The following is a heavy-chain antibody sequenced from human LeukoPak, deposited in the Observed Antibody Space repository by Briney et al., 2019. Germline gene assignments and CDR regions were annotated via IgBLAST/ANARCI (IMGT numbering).Heavy chain of an antibody. CDR1: GGTFSSYA. CDR2: IIPIFGTA. J-gene: IGHJ6*03. Sequence: SVKVSCKASGGTFSSYAISWVRQAPGQGLEWMGGIIPIFGTANYAQKFQGRVTITADESTSTAYMELSSLRSEDTAVYYCARGWLKEVYGGNSDYNYYYMDVWGKGTTVTVSS. CDR3: ARGWLKEVYGGNSDYNYYYMDV. D-gene: IGHD4-23*01. V-gene: IGHV1-69*13.